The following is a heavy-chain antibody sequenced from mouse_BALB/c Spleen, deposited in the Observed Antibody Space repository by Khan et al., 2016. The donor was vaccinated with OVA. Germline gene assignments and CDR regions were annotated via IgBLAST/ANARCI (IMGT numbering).Heavy chain of an antibody. J-gene: IGHJ2*01. CDR3: ARIKKIVATYFDY. Sequence: QVQLQQPGAELVKAGASVKMSCKASGYTFTSYWMHWVKQRLGLGLEWFAETNPTNGRTYYNEKFKSKATLTVDKSSSTAYMLLSGPTFEDSAVYYCARIKKIVATYFDYWGQGTTRTGSS. CDR1: GYTFTSYW. V-gene: IGHV1S81*02. CDR2: TNPTNGRT. D-gene: IGHD1-1*01.